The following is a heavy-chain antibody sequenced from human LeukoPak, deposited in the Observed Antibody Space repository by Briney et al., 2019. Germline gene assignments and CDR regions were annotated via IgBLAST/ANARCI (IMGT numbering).Heavy chain of an antibody. Sequence: ASVKVSRKASGYTFTSYAISWVRQAPGQGLEWMGGIIPIFGTANYAQKFQGRVTITADESTSTAYMELSSLRSEDTAVYYCASGAYYDFWSGYYLAEYFQHWGQGTLVTVSS. CDR2: IIPIFGTA. CDR1: GYTFTSYA. J-gene: IGHJ1*01. CDR3: ASGAYYDFWSGYYLAEYFQH. V-gene: IGHV1-69*13. D-gene: IGHD3-3*01.